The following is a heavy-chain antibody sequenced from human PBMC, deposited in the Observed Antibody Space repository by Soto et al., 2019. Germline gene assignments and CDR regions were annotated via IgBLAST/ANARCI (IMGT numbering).Heavy chain of an antibody. CDR1: GYSFTSYW. Sequence: PGESLKISCKGSGYSFTSYWISWVRQMPGKGLEWMGRIDPSDSYTNYSPSFQGHVTISADKSISTAYLQWSSLKASDTAMYYCVRLDIVLNPDYGMDVWGQGTTVTVSS. J-gene: IGHJ6*02. CDR3: VRLDIVLNPDYGMDV. D-gene: IGHD2-8*01. V-gene: IGHV5-10-1*01. CDR2: IDPSDSYT.